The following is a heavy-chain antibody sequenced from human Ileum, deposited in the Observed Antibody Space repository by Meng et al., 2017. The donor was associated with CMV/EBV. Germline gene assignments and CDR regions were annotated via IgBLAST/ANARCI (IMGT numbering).Heavy chain of an antibody. CDR3: ARDDRNSYSFDY. Sequence: CAASGFTFSSYWMHWVRQGPGKGPVWIARMSSDGRSFNYADSVKGRFTISRDNARNILFLQMNNLRAEDTALYYCARDDRNSYSFDYWGQGALVTVSS. CDR1: GFTFSSYW. V-gene: IGHV3-74*01. J-gene: IGHJ4*02. CDR2: MSSDGRSF.